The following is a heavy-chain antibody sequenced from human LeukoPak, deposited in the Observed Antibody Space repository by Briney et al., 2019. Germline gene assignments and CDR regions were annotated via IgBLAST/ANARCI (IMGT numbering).Heavy chain of an antibody. J-gene: IGHJ4*02. CDR1: GGSISSSNW. D-gene: IGHD3-10*01. Sequence: SGTLSLTCAVSGGSISSSNWWRWVRQPPGKVLEWIGEIYHSGSTNYNPSLNSRVTISVDKSKNQFSLKPSSVTAAATAVSYCARAPENDGSGSYEDWGQGPLVPVSS. CDR2: IYHSGST. V-gene: IGHV4-4*02. CDR3: ARAPENDGSGSYED.